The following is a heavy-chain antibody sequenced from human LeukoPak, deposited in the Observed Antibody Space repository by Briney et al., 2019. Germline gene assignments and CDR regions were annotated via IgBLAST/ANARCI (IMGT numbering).Heavy chain of an antibody. CDR3: ASAYYDILTGYYKTPFDS. J-gene: IGHJ4*02. D-gene: IGHD3-9*01. V-gene: IGHV1-2*02. CDR1: GYTFTCYY. CDR2: INPNSWCT. Sequence: ASVNVSCKASGYTFTCYYMHWLRQAPGQGLEGMGCINPNSWCTNYPQKLQGRVTMTRATSISTAYMELSRMRSDDTAVYYCASAYYDILTGYYKTPFDSWGQGTLVTVSS.